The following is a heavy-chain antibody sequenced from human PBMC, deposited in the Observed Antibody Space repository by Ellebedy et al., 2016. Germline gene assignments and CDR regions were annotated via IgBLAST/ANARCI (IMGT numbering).Heavy chain of an antibody. V-gene: IGHV3-30*03. J-gene: IGHJ4*02. CDR1: GFTFSSYG. CDR2: ISYDGSNK. D-gene: IGHD3-9*01. Sequence: GGSLRLSCAASGFTFSSYGMHWVRQAPGKGLEWVAIISYDGSNKDYADSVKGRSTISRDNSQNMMYLQMNSLRAEDTAVYYCVAMNYDILTGFFSTYWGQGTLVSVSS. CDR3: VAMNYDILTGFFSTY.